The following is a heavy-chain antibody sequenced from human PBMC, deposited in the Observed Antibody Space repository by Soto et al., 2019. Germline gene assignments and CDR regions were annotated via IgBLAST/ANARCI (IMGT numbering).Heavy chain of an antibody. D-gene: IGHD3-16*01. V-gene: IGHV4-31*03. Sequence: QVQLQESGPGLVKPSQTLSLTCIVSGDSISSGGYYWSWISQHPGKGLEWIGYIYHSGSTNYNPSLKSRITTSVDTSKNQFSLKLSSVTAADTAVYYCARDRPLFGYYYGMDVWGQGTTVIVSS. CDR1: GDSISSGGYY. J-gene: IGHJ6*02. CDR2: IYHSGST. CDR3: ARDRPLFGYYYGMDV.